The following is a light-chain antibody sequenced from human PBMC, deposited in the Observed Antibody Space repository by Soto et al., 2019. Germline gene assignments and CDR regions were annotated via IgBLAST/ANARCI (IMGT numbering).Light chain of an antibody. CDR2: KAS. CDR3: QQYNSYSGT. J-gene: IGKJ1*01. CDR1: QSISSW. V-gene: IGKV1-5*03. Sequence: DIQMTQSPSTLSASVGDRVTITCRASQSISSWLAWYQQKPGKAPKLLIYKASSLESGVPSRFSANGSRTEFTLTISSLQPDDFATYHCQQYNSYSGTFGPGTKVEIK.